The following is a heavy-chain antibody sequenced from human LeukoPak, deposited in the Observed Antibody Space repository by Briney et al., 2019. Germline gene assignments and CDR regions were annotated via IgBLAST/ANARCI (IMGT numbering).Heavy chain of an antibody. Sequence: SETLSLTCTVSGGSISSYYWSWIRQPAGKGLEWIGRIYTSGSTYYNPSLKSRVTISVDTSKNQFSLKLSSVTAADTAVYYCARGLFDSSGYYQLYYFDYWGQGTLVTVSS. D-gene: IGHD3-22*01. CDR1: GGSISSYY. V-gene: IGHV4-4*07. CDR3: ARGLFDSSGYYQLYYFDY. J-gene: IGHJ4*02. CDR2: IYTSGST.